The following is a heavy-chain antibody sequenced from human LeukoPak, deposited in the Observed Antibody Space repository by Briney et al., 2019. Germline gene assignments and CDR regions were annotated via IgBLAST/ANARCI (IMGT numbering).Heavy chain of an antibody. Sequence: SETLSLTCTVSGGSISSYYSSWIRQPAGKGLEWIGRIYTSGSTNYNPSLKSRATMSVDTSKNQFSLKLSSVTAADTAVYYCASDPSNYYYMDVWGKGTTVTVSS. V-gene: IGHV4-4*07. J-gene: IGHJ6*03. CDR3: ASDPSNYYYMDV. CDR2: IYTSGST. CDR1: GGSISSYY.